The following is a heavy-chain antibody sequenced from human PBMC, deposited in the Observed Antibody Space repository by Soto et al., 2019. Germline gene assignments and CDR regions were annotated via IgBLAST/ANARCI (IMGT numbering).Heavy chain of an antibody. CDR3: TRDASRDSSARGWFDP. V-gene: IGHV3-21*01. D-gene: IGHD6-13*01. Sequence: PGGSLGLACAASGFTFRRFTMNGVRQAPGKGLEWVSTISINSAYIYYTDALRGRFTISRDNAKNSLHLQMNSLRAEDTAVYYCTRDASRDSSARGWFDPWGPGTLVTVSS. CDR1: GFTFRRFT. CDR2: ISINSAYI. J-gene: IGHJ5*02.